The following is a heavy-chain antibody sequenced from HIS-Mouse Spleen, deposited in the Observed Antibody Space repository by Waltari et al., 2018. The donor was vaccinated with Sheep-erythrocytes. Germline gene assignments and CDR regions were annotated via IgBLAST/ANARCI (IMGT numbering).Heavy chain of an antibody. CDR1: GGSISSSSYY. J-gene: IGHJ3*02. Sequence: QPQLQESGPGLVKPSETLSLTCTVSGGSISSSSYYWGWIRQTPGKGLEWIGSIYYSGSTYYNPSLKSRVTISVDTSKNQFSLKLSSVTAADTAVYYCARESGAGSYYNVRDAFDIWGRGTMVTVSS. D-gene: IGHD1-26*01. CDR3: ARESGAGSYYNVRDAFDI. CDR2: IYYSGST. V-gene: IGHV4-39*07.